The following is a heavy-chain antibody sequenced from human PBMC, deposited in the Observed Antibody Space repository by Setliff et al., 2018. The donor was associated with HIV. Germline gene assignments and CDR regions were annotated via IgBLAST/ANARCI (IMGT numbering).Heavy chain of an antibody. CDR1: GDSLSGYY. CDR3: ARGWELLPYWALNV. Sequence: ETLSLTCTVSGDSLSGYYWNWIRQPPGKGLEWIGYIYYSGRTDYNPSFRRRASISLDTSKNQFSLKLNSVTAADSAIYYCARGWELLPYWALNVWGKGTTVTVSS. D-gene: IGHD2-15*01. CDR2: IYYSGRT. V-gene: IGHV4-59*01. J-gene: IGHJ6*04.